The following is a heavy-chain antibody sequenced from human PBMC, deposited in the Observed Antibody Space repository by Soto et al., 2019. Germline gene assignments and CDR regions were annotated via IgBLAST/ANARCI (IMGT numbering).Heavy chain of an antibody. CDR3: ARSTALVRQYFDS. D-gene: IGHD5-18*01. V-gene: IGHV4-30-2*01. J-gene: IGHJ4*02. CDR1: GGSISSGDYS. Sequence: QLQLQESGSGLVKPSRTLSLTCIVSGGSISSGDYSWNWIRQPPGKGLQWIGYISPSGTTYYNPSLKRRVTISLDRSKNHFSLTLSSVTAADTAVYYCARSTALVRQYFDSWGQGTLVTVSS. CDR2: ISPSGTT.